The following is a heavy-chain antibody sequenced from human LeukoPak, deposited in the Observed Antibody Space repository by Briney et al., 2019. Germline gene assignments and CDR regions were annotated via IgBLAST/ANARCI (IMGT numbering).Heavy chain of an antibody. J-gene: IGHJ5*02. CDR3: TRDSGCKRFDP. CDR2: INPNSGGT. CDR1: GYTFTGYY. V-gene: IGHV1-2*02. Sequence: ASVKVSCKASGYTFTGYYMHWVRQAPGQGLEWMGWINPNSGGTNYAQKFQGRVTMTRDTSISTVYMELSILRSDDTAMYYCTRDSGCKRFDPWGQGTLVTVSS. D-gene: IGHD6-19*01.